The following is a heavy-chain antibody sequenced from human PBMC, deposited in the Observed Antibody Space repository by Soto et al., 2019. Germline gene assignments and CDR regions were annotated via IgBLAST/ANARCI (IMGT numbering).Heavy chain of an antibody. Sequence: QVQLQESGPGLVKPSETLSLTCTVSGGSISSYYWNWIRQPPGKGLEWIGYIYYSGSINYNSSLKSRVTISVDTSKNQFSLKLSSVTAADTAVYYCAREGLTGTIGLYYYYGLDVWGQGTTVTVSS. CDR1: GGSISSYY. CDR2: IYYSGSI. CDR3: AREGLTGTIGLYYYYGLDV. D-gene: IGHD1-7*01. J-gene: IGHJ6*02. V-gene: IGHV4-59*01.